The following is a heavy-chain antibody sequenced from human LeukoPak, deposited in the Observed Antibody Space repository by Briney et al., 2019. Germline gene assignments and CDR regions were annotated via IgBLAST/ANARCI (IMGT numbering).Heavy chain of an antibody. D-gene: IGHD6-13*01. CDR3: ARERSSSWYGAFDI. V-gene: IGHV3-30-3*01. J-gene: IGHJ3*02. CDR2: ISYDGSNK. Sequence: GGSLSLSCAASRFTFSIYAMHGVRQAPGKGLEWVAVISYDGSNKYYADSVKGRFTISRDNSKNTLYLQMNSLRAEDTAVYYCARERSSSWYGAFDIWGQGTMVTVSS. CDR1: RFTFSIYA.